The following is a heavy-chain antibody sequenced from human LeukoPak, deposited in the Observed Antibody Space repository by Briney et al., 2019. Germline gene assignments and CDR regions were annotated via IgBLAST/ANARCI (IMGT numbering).Heavy chain of an antibody. CDR2: INTNTGNP. CDR1: GYTFTSYA. D-gene: IGHD6-13*01. J-gene: IGHJ6*03. V-gene: IGHV7-4-1*02. Sequence: ASVKVSCKASGYTFTSYAMNWVRQAPGQGLEWMGWINTNTGNPTYAQGFTGRFVFSLDTSVSTAYLQISSLKAEDTAVYYCARDFPESSSWYPVYYYYMDVWGKGTTVTVSS. CDR3: ARDFPESSSWYPVYYYYMDV.